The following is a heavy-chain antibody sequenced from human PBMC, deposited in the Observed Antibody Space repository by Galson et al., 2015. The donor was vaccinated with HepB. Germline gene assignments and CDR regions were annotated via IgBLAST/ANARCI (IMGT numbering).Heavy chain of an antibody. V-gene: IGHV1-18*04. CDR1: DYTFTSRG. CDR3: AREKSKSGIAEQWLDDYYYYGMDV. D-gene: IGHD6-19*01. J-gene: IGHJ6*02. CDR2: ISAYNANT. Sequence: SVKVSCKASDYTFTSRGFNWVRQAPGQGLEWMGWISAYNANTNYAQKLQGRVTMTRDTSTSTVYTELSSLRSEDTAVYYCAREKSKSGIAEQWLDDYYYYGMDVWGQGTTVTVSS.